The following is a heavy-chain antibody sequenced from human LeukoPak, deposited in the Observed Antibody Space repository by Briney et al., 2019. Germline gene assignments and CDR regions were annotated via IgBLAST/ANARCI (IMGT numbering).Heavy chain of an antibody. CDR1: GGSISSYY. J-gene: IGHJ5*02. CDR3: AKGAGPPWFDP. D-gene: IGHD6-19*01. Sequence: SETLSLTCTVSGGSISSYYWSWIRQPPGKGLEWIGYIYYSGSTNYNPSHKSRVTISVDTSRNQFSMNLNSVTAADTAVYYCAKGAGPPWFDPWGQGTLVTVSS. V-gene: IGHV4-59*08. CDR2: IYYSGST.